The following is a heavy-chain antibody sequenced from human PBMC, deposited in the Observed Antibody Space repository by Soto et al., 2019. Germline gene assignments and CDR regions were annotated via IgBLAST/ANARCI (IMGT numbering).Heavy chain of an antibody. CDR3: ARSDGRY. CDR1: GGSISSYY. CDR2: IYYSRST. Sequence: QVQLQESGPGLVKPSETLSLTCTVSGGSISSYYWSWIRQPPGKGLEWIGYIYYSRSTNYNPSLKSRVTIAVDTSQSQFSLKLSSVTAADPAVYYCARSDGRYWGQGTLVTVSS. J-gene: IGHJ4*02. V-gene: IGHV4-59*01.